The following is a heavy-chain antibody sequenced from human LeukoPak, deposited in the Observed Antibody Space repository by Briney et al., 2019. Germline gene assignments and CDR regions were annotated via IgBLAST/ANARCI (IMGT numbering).Heavy chain of an antibody. V-gene: IGHV3-48*01. CDR3: ARECGDYFDY. CDR2: ISSSSSTI. CDR1: GFTFSSYS. D-gene: IGHD1-26*01. J-gene: IGHJ4*02. Sequence: GGSLRLSCAASGFTFSSYSMNWVRQAPGKGLEWVSYISSSSSTIYYADSVKGRFTISRDNAKNSLYLQMNSLRAEDTAVYYCARECGDYFDYWGQGTLVTVSS.